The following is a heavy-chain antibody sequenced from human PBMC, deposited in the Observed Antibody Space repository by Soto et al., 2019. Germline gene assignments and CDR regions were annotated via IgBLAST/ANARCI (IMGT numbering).Heavy chain of an antibody. D-gene: IGHD2-2*01. V-gene: IGHV3-74*01. CDR1: GFTFNSYW. J-gene: IGHJ6*03. CDR2: INSDGSTT. Sequence: GGSLRLSCAASGFTFNSYWMHWVRQAPGKGLVWVSRINSDGSTTNYADSVKGRITISRDNARNSLYLEMNSLRAEDTAVYYCAGRHCSSNSCLYYYYMDVRGRGTTVTVSS. CDR3: AGRHCSSNSCLYYYYMDV.